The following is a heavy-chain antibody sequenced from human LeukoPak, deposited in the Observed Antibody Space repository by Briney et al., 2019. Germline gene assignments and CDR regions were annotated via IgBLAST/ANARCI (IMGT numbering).Heavy chain of an antibody. V-gene: IGHV4-34*01. J-gene: IGHJ4*02. Sequence: SETLSLTCAGYGGSFSGYYWSWIRQPPGKGLEWIGEINHSGSTNYNPSLKSRVTISVDTPKNQFSLKLSSVTAADTAVYYCARGVRDILTGYYKGHFDYWGQGTLVTVSS. CDR3: ARGVRDILTGYYKGHFDY. CDR1: GGSFSGYY. CDR2: INHSGST. D-gene: IGHD3-9*01.